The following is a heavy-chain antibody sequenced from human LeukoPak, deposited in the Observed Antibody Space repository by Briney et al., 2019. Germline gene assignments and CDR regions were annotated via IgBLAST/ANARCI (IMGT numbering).Heavy chain of an antibody. CDR1: GFTFSNYC. CDR2: INGDGGST. CDR3: ARSYYFDSSGYLYS. J-gene: IGHJ5*02. Sequence: GGSLRLSCAASGFTFSNYCMHWVRQDPVKGLVWVSRINGDGGSTTYADSVRGRFTISRDNAKNTLYLQMNSLRAEDTAVYYCARSYYFDSSGYLYSWGQGTLVTVSS. D-gene: IGHD3-22*01. V-gene: IGHV3-74*01.